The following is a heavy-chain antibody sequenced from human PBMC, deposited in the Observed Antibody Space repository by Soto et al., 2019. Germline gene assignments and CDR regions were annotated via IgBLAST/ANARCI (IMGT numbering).Heavy chain of an antibody. Sequence: GGSLRLSCAASGFTFSSYGMHWVRQAPGKGLEWVAVIWYDGSNKYYADSVKGRFTISRDNSKNTLYLQMNSLRAEDTAVYYCARAQYGYCISTSCYGGWGNYYYYGMDVWGQGTTVTVSS. D-gene: IGHD2-2*03. V-gene: IGHV3-33*01. CDR2: IWYDGSNK. CDR1: GFTFSSYG. CDR3: ARAQYGYCISTSCYGGWGNYYYYGMDV. J-gene: IGHJ6*02.